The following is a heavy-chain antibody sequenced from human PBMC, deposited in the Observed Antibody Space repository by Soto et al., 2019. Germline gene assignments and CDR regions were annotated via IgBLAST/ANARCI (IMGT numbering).Heavy chain of an antibody. D-gene: IGHD2-15*01. CDR1: GGTFSSYA. V-gene: IGHV1-69*06. CDR3: ASGKAATVPLYYFDY. CDR2: IIPIFGTA. Sequence: SVEVSCKASGGTFSSYAISWVRQARGQGLEWMGGIIPIFGTANYAQKFQGRVTITADKSTSTAYMELSSLRSEDTAVYYCASGKAATVPLYYFDYWGQGTLVTVSS. J-gene: IGHJ4*02.